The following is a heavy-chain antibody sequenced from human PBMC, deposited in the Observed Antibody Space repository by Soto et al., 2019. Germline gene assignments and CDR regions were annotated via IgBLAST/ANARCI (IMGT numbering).Heavy chain of an antibody. D-gene: IGHD5-12*01. Sequence: GGSLRLSCAASGFTFSSYAMSWVRQAPRKGLEWVSAISGSGGSTYYADSVKGRFTISRDNSKNTLYLQMNSLRAEDTAVYYCAKPHSAAFHDRDGYNFDYWGQGTLVTVSS. CDR3: AKPHSAAFHDRDGYNFDY. J-gene: IGHJ4*02. V-gene: IGHV3-23*01. CDR2: ISGSGGST. CDR1: GFTFSSYA.